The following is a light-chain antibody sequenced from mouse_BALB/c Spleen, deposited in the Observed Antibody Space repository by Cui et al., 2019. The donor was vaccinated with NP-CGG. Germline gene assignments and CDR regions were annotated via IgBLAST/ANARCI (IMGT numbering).Light chain of an antibody. J-gene: IGKJ1*01. V-gene: IGKV4-55*01. Sequence: QIVLTQSPAIMSASPGEKVTMTCSACSSVSYMYWYQQKPGSSPRLLIYDTSSLASGVPVRFSGSGSGTSYSLTISRMEAEDAATYYCQQWSSYPQTFGGGTKLEIK. CDR3: QQWSSYPQT. CDR2: DTS. CDR1: SSVSY.